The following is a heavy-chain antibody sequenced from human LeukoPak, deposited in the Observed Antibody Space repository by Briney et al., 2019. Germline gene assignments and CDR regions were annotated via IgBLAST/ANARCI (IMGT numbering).Heavy chain of an antibody. J-gene: IGHJ4*02. CDR2: IYHSGST. CDR3: ARQPYSNYVIDY. Sequence: SETLSLTCTVSGYSISSGYYWGWIRQPPGKGLEWIGSIYHSGSTYYNPSLKSRVTISVDTSKNQFSLKLSSVTAADTAVYYCARQPYSNYVIDYWGQGTLVTVSS. V-gene: IGHV4-38-2*02. D-gene: IGHD4-11*01. CDR1: GYSISSGYY.